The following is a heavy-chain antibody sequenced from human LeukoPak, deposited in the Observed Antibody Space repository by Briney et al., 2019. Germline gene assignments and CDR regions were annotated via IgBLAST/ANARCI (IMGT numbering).Heavy chain of an antibody. CDR1: GGSISSGTYY. CDR3: ARLHYGGNYGYYYYYMDV. V-gene: IGHV4-39*01. Sequence: SETLSLTCTVSGGSISSGTYYWGWIRQPPGKGLEWIGSIYHSGSTYYNPSLKSRVTISVDTSKNQFSLKLSSVTAADTAVYYCARLHYGGNYGYYYYYMDVWGKGTTVTISS. CDR2: IYHSGST. D-gene: IGHD4-23*01. J-gene: IGHJ6*03.